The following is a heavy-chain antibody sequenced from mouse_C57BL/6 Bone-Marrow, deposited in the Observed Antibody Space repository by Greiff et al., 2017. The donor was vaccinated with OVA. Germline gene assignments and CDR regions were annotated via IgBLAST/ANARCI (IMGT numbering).Heavy chain of an antibody. CDR3: RLGYYGYDVVDY. CDR1: GYTFPSYW. J-gene: IGHJ2*01. V-gene: IGHV1-5*01. D-gene: IGHD2-2*01. Sequence: EVKLQESGTVLARPGASVKMSCKTSGYTFPSYWMHWVKYRPGQGLEWLGAIYPGNSVPSYNQKFKGKAKLTAVTSASTAYMELSSLTNEDSAVYYGRLGYYGYDVVDYWGQGTTLTVSS. CDR2: IYPGNSVP.